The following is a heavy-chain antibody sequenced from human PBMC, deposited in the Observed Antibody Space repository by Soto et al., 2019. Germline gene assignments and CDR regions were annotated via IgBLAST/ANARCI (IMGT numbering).Heavy chain of an antibody. Sequence: ASVKVSCKASGYTFTSYYMHWVRQAPGQGLEWMGIINTSGGSTSYAQKFQGRVTMTRDTSTSTVYMELSSLRSEDTAVYYCARGPSGYSSGGNNYSYYGMDVWGQGTTVTVSS. J-gene: IGHJ6*02. CDR2: INTSGGST. D-gene: IGHD6-19*01. CDR1: GYTFTSYY. CDR3: ARGPSGYSSGGNNYSYYGMDV. V-gene: IGHV1-46*01.